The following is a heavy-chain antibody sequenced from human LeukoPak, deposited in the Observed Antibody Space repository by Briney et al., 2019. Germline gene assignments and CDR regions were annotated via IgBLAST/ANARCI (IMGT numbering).Heavy chain of an antibody. CDR2: IYYSGST. CDR1: GGSISSSSYY. CDR3: ARLRPYDSSLFDP. Sequence: SETLSLTCTVSGGSISSSSYYWGWIRQPPGKGLEWIGSIYYSGSTYYNPSLKSRVTISVDTSKNQFSLKLSSVTAADTAVYYCARLRPYDSSLFDPWGQGTLVTVSS. V-gene: IGHV4-39*01. D-gene: IGHD3-22*01. J-gene: IGHJ5*02.